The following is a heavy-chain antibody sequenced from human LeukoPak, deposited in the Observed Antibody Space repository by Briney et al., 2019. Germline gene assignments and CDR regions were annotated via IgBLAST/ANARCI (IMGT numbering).Heavy chain of an antibody. CDR3: ATWASTAARHGMMGY. CDR1: GGSFSGYY. D-gene: IGHD6-6*01. J-gene: IGHJ4*02. CDR2: INHSGST. Sequence: SETLSLTCAVYGGSFSGYYWSWIRQPPGKGLEWIGEINHSGSTNYNPSLKSRVTISVDTSKNQFSLKLSSVTAADTAVYYCATWASTAARHGMMGYWGQGTLVTVSS. V-gene: IGHV4-34*01.